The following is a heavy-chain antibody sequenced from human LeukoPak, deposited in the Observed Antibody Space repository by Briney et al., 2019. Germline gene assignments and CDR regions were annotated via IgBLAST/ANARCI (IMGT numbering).Heavy chain of an antibody. CDR3: AGRAGDWFHFDY. Sequence: QPGGSLRLSCAASGFTLSIFAMHWVRQAPGKGLEWVAVISYDGSNKYYADSVKGRFTISRDNSKNVLYLQMNSLRAEDTAVYYCAGRAGDWFHFDYWGQGTLVTVSS. J-gene: IGHJ4*02. D-gene: IGHD7-27*01. V-gene: IGHV3-30*04. CDR2: ISYDGSNK. CDR1: GFTLSIFA.